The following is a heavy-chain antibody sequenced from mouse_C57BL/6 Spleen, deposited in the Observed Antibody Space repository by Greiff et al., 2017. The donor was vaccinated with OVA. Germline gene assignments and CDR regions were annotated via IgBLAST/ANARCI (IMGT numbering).Heavy chain of an antibody. J-gene: IGHJ3*01. CDR2: IYPGSGST. D-gene: IGHD2-4*01. Sequence: QVQLQQSGAELVKPGASVKMSCKASGYTFTSYWITWVKQRPGQGLEWIGDIYPGSGSTNYNEKFKSKATLTVDTSSSTAYMQLSSLTSEDSAVYYCARGDYDYDGGFAYWGQGTLVTVSA. V-gene: IGHV1-55*01. CDR1: GYTFTSYW. CDR3: ARGDYDYDGGFAY.